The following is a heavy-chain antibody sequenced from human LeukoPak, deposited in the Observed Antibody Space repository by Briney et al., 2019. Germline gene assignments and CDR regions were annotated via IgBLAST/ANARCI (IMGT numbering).Heavy chain of an antibody. CDR3: ARDSPIYDSSGYYDYYYYYYMDV. Sequence: SGGSLRLSCAASGFTFSSYWMSWVRQAPGKGLEWVANIKQDGSEKYYVDSVKGRFTISRDNAKNSLYLQMNSLRAEDTAVYYCARDSPIYDSSGYYDYYYYYYMDVWGKGTTVTVSS. V-gene: IGHV3-7*01. CDR2: IKQDGSEK. J-gene: IGHJ6*03. D-gene: IGHD3-22*01. CDR1: GFTFSSYW.